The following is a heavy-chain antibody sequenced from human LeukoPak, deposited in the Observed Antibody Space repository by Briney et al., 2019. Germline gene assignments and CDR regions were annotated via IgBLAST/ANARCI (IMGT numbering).Heavy chain of an antibody. CDR2: IYYSGKT. V-gene: IGHV4-31*03. J-gene: IGHJ5*02. CDR3: ARGHHWFDP. Sequence: SQTLSLTCTVSGGSIRSGGYYWSWIRQHPGKGLEWIGYIYYSGKTDYNPSLRSRITMSVDTSKNQLSLNVSFVTAADTAVYYCARGHHWFDPWGQGTLVTVSS. CDR1: GGSIRSGGYY.